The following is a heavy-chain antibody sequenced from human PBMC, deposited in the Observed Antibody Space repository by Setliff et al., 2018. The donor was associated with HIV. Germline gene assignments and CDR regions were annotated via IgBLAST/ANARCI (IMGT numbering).Heavy chain of an antibody. CDR1: GGSMSTYY. CDR3: ARACRSGYDYFHYFDY. V-gene: IGHV4-59*01. D-gene: IGHD5-12*01. CDR2: IYTSGST. Sequence: PSETLSLTCTVSGGSMSTYYWSWIRQPPGKGLEWIGYIYTSGSTNYNPSLKSRVTISVDTSKNQFSLKLSSVTAADTAVYYCARACRSGYDYFHYFDYWGQGTLVTVSS. J-gene: IGHJ4*02.